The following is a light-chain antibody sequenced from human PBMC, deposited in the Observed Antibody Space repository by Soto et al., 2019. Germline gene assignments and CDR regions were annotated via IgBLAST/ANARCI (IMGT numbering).Light chain of an antibody. CDR1: QSVSSR. CDR2: GAS. CDR3: QQYGSSPIT. V-gene: IGKV3-20*01. Sequence: IVLTQSPGTLSLSPGERTTLSCSASQSVSSRLAWSQQKPGQAPRLLISGASSRATGIPDSFSGIGAATDFTLTISRLEPEDFALYYCQQYGSSPITFGQGTRLDIK. J-gene: IGKJ5*01.